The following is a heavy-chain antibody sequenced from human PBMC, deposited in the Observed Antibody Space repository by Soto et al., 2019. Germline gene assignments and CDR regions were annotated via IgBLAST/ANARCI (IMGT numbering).Heavy chain of an antibody. CDR1: GFTFSDYG. J-gene: IGHJ4*02. Sequence: PGGSLRLSCATSGFTFSDYGMHWVRQAPGKGLEWLALISNDGSDQYYADSVKGRFAISRDNSKNTVSVQLNSLTIEDTAVYYCAKQGSNGWYGDYWGPGTLVTVSS. D-gene: IGHD6-19*01. CDR3: AKQGSNGWYGDY. V-gene: IGHV3-30*18. CDR2: ISNDGSDQ.